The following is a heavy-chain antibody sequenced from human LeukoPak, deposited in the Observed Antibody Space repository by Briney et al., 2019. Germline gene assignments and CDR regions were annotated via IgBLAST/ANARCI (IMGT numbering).Heavy chain of an antibody. CDR2: IYYSGST. CDR1: GGPISSSSYY. V-gene: IGHV4-39*01. Sequence: SETLSLTCTVSGGPISSSSYYWGWIRQPPGKGLEWIGSIYYSGSTYYNPSLKSRVTISVDTSKNQFSLKLSSVTAADTAVYYCARTGYPFDYWGQGTLVTVSS. J-gene: IGHJ4*02. D-gene: IGHD5-12*01. CDR3: ARTGYPFDY.